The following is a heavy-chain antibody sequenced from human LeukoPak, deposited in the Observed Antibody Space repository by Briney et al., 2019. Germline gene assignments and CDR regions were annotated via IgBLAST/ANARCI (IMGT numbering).Heavy chain of an antibody. J-gene: IGHJ6*02. V-gene: IGHV4-39*01. CDR2: IYYSGST. D-gene: IGHD4-23*01. CDR1: GGSISSSSYY. Sequence: TSETLSLTCTVSGGSISSSSYYWGWIRQPPGKGLEGIGSIYYSGSTYYNPSLKSRVTISVDTSKNQFSLKLSSVTAADTAVYYCARRVRHHSYYYYGMDVWGQGTTVTVSS. CDR3: ARRVRHHSYYYYGMDV.